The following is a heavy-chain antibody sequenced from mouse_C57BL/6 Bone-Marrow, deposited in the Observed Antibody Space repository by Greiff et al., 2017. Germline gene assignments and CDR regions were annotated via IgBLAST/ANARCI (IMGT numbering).Heavy chain of an antibody. CDR3: ARAVCSNEWYFDV. V-gene: IGHV1-64*01. D-gene: IGHD2-5*01. CDR1: GYTFTSYW. Sequence: QVQLQQPGAELVKPGASVKLSCKASGYTFTSYWMHWVKQRPGQGLEWIGMIHPNSGSTNYNEKFKSKATLTVDKSSSTAYMQLSSLTSEDSAVYYGARAVCSNEWYFDVWGTGTTVTVSS. CDR2: IHPNSGST. J-gene: IGHJ1*03.